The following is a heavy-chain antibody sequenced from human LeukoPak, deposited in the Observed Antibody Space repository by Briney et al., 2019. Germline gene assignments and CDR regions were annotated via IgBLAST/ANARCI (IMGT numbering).Heavy chain of an antibody. CDR1: GFTFSGYG. CDR2: ISNDGNNK. D-gene: IGHD3-10*01. Sequence: PGGSLRLSCTASGFTFSGYGMHWVRQAPGKGLEGVAVISNDGNNKYYADSVKGRFTISRDNSKSTLCLQMNSLRAEDTAVYYCAKGLPGAGQRGYFDYWGQGTLVTVSS. CDR3: AKGLPGAGQRGYFDY. J-gene: IGHJ4*02. V-gene: IGHV3-30*18.